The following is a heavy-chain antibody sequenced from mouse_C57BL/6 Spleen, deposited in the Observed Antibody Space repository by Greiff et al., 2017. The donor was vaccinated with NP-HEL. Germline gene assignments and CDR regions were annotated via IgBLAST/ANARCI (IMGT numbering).Heavy chain of an antibody. Sequence: DVMLVESGGGLVKPGGSLKLSCAASGFTFSSYAMSWVRQTPEKRLEWVATISDGGSYTYYPDNVKGRFTISRDNAKNNLYLQMSHLKSEDTAMYYCARAELGRGDYFDYWGQGTTLTVSS. D-gene: IGHD4-1*01. CDR1: GFTFSSYA. V-gene: IGHV5-4*03. CDR3: ARAELGRGDYFDY. J-gene: IGHJ2*01. CDR2: ISDGGSYT.